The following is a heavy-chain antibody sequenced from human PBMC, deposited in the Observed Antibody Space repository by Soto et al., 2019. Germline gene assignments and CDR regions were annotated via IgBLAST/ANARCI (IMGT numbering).Heavy chain of an antibody. D-gene: IGHD3-3*01. V-gene: IGHV4-31*03. CDR2: IYYSGST. Sequence: SETLSLTCTVSGGSISSGGYYWSWIRQHPGKGLEWIGYIYYSGSTYYNPSLKSRVTISVDTSKNQFSLKLSSVTAADTAVYYCARRSPSYDFSRDYYRTDSLGHRDQGTRATVSS. J-gene: IGHJ1*01. CDR3: ARRSPSYDFSRDYYRTDSLGH. CDR1: GGSISSGGYY.